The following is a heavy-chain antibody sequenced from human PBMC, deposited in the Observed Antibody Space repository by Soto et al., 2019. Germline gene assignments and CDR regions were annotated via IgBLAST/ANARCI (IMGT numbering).Heavy chain of an antibody. CDR1: GGSISSSYYL. J-gene: IGHJ4*02. V-gene: IGHV4-39*01. Sequence: NPSETLSLTCTVSGGSISSSYYLWTWIRQPPGKGLEWIGSGPTSYNPSLGGRVTISVDTSKNQFSLTVHSVTAADTAVYYCATCGGDTGHFDYWGQGTLVTVSS. CDR3: ATCGGDTGHFDY. CDR2: SGPT. D-gene: IGHD2-21*01.